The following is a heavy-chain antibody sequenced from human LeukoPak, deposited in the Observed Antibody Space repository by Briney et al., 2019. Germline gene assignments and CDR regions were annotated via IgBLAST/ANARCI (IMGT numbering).Heavy chain of an antibody. CDR3: ARDLVGSSGWWDFDY. V-gene: IGHV3-66*01. D-gene: IGHD6-19*01. Sequence: PGGSLRISCAASGFTVSSNYLTWVRQAPGKGLEWVSVIYRGGSTYYADSVKGRFTISRDNSKNTLYLQMNSLRAEDTAVYYCARDLVGSSGWWDFDYWGKGTLVTVSS. CDR2: IYRGGST. CDR1: GFTVSSNY. J-gene: IGHJ4*02.